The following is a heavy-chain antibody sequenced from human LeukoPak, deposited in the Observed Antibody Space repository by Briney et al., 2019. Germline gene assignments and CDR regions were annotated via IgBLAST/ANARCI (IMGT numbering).Heavy chain of an antibody. CDR1: GYTFTSYG. D-gene: IGHD3-22*01. CDR2: ISAYNGNT. CDR3: ASRRAATYYYDSSGYSTGMDV. J-gene: IGHJ6*01. V-gene: IGHV1-18*01. Sequence: GASVKVSCKASGYTFTSYGISWVRQAPGQGLEWMGWISAYNGNTNYAQKLQGRVTMTTDTSTSTAYMELSSLRSEDTAVYYCASRRAATYYYDSSGYSTGMDVWGKGPRSPSPQ.